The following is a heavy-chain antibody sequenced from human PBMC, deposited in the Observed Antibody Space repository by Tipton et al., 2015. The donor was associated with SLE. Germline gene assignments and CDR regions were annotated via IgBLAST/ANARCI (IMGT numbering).Heavy chain of an antibody. CDR2: INHGGGT. J-gene: IGHJ5*02. D-gene: IGHD2/OR15-2a*01. V-gene: IGHV4-39*01. CDR1: GGSISSSSYF. CDR3: ARRSFRWFDP. Sequence: TLSLTCTVSGGSISSSSYFWGWIRQAPGKGLEWIGEINHGGGTHYNPSLKSRVTISVDTSKNHFSLKLSSVTAADTAVYYCARRSFRWFDPWGQGTLVTVSS.